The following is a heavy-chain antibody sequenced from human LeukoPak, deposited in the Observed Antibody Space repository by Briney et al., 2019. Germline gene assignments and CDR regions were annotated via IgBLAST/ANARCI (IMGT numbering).Heavy chain of an antibody. Sequence: SETLSLTCTVSGGSISSYFWSWIRQPPGKELEWIGYVYYTGSTKYNPSLRSRVTISVDTSKTQFSLKLSSVTAADTAMYYCARDLHGCSGGSCYFTWFDPWGQGTLVTVSS. CDR1: GGSISSYF. D-gene: IGHD2-15*01. CDR3: ARDLHGCSGGSCYFTWFDP. CDR2: VYYTGST. J-gene: IGHJ5*02. V-gene: IGHV4-59*12.